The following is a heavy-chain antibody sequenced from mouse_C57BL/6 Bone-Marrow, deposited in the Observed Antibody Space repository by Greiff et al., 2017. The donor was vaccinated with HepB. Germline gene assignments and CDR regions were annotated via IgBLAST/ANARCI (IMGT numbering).Heavy chain of an antibody. CDR1: GYTFTDYN. V-gene: IGHV1-18*01. Sequence: DVKLQESGPELVKPGASVKIPCKASGYTFTDYNMDWVKQSHGKSLEWIGDINPNNGGTIYNQKFKGKATLTVDKSSSTAYMELRSLTSEDTAVYYCARGEPRRFAYWGQGTLVTVAA. CDR2: INPNNGGT. CDR3: ARGEPRRFAY. J-gene: IGHJ3*01. D-gene: IGHD6-1*01.